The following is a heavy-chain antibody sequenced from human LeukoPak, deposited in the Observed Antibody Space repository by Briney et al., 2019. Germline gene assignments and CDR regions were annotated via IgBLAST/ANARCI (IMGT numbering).Heavy chain of an antibody. D-gene: IGHD3-22*01. CDR3: ARDLEYYDSSGYPGFDY. V-gene: IGHV3-7*01. CDR2: IKQDGSEK. CDR1: GFTFSSYW. J-gene: IGHJ4*02. Sequence: GGSLRLSCAASGFTFSSYWMGWVRQAPGKGLEWVANIKQDGSEKYYVDSVKGRFTISRDNAKNSLYLQMNSLRAEDTAVYYCARDLEYYDSSGYPGFDYWGQGTLVTVSS.